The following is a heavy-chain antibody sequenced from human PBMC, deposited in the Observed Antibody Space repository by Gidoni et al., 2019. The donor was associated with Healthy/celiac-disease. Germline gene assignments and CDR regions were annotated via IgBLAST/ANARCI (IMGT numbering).Heavy chain of an antibody. CDR3: ARDRESIAAADGSLIDY. V-gene: IGHV3-33*01. CDR2: IWYDGSNK. D-gene: IGHD6-13*01. Sequence: QVQLVESGGGVVQPGRSLRLYCAASGFTFSSYGMHWVRQAPGKGLEWVAVIWYDGSNKYYADSVKGRFTISRDNSKNTLYLQMNSLRAEDTAVYYCARDRESIAAADGSLIDYWGQGTLVTVSS. J-gene: IGHJ4*02. CDR1: GFTFSSYG.